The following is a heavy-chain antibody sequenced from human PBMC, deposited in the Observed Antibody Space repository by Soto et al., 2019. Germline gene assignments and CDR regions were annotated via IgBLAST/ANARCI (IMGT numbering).Heavy chain of an antibody. CDR3: ARDTSHYFDH. CDR1: GYTSITYG. V-gene: IGHV1-18*01. Sequence: ASVKVSCKASGYTSITYGVTWVRQAPGQGLEWMGWITPYNGKTHYAQKFQDRVTMTTDTAATTAYMELRSLTSDDSAMHFCARDTSHYFDHWGQGILATVSS. D-gene: IGHD2-2*01. CDR2: ITPYNGKT. J-gene: IGHJ4*02.